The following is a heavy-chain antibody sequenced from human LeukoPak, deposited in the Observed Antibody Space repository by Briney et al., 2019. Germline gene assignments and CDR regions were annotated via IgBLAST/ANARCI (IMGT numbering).Heavy chain of an antibody. CDR1: GGSITQTNW. V-gene: IGHV4-4*02. CDR2: VNLQGST. J-gene: IGHJ4*02. CDR3: AREGGPYRPLDY. Sequence: SGTLSLTCAVSGGSITQTNWTWVRQPPGKGLEWIGEVNLQGSTNYNPSLMGRVAISVDTSENHVSLQLTSVTAADTAVYYCAREGGPYRPLDYSGQGTLVTVS. D-gene: IGHD3-16*01.